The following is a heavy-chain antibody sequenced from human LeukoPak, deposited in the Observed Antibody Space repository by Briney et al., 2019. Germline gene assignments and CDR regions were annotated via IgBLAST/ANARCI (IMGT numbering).Heavy chain of an antibody. Sequence: PSEPLSLTCTVSGGSFSNYYWSWIRQPPGKGLGWFGYIYYSGSTNYNPSLKSRVTISVDTSKNQFSLNLTSMTAADTALSFCARLAQPDSSRWYFDYWGQGTLVTVSS. J-gene: IGHJ4*02. D-gene: IGHD3-22*01. CDR1: GGSFSNYY. CDR2: IYYSGST. CDR3: ARLAQPDSSRWYFDY. V-gene: IGHV4-59*01.